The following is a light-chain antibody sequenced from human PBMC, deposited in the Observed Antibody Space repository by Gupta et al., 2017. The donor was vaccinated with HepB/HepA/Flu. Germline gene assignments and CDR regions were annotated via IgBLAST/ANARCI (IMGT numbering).Light chain of an antibody. V-gene: IGKV3-11*01. CDR3: QQHNNTSLT. J-gene: IGKJ4*01. CDR2: GSS. CDR1: QSVSSN. Sequence: EIILTQSPAPLSLSPGERATLSCWASQSVSSNLAWYQQKPGQAPSRLMYGSSNRAAGIPARFSGSGSGTDCTLPISRLEPEDFAVYYCQQHNNTSLTFGGGTKVEI.